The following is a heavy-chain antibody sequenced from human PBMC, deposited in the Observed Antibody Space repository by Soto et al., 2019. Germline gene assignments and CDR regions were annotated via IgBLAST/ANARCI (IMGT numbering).Heavy chain of an antibody. CDR1: GGSISYEYYH. J-gene: IGHJ4*02. CDR2: VHYSGSI. D-gene: IGHD6-13*01. Sequence: PSETLSLTCTVSGGSISYEYYHWTWIRQSPGKGLEWIGYVHYSGSIMYNPSFKSRITINPDTSKNQFSLQLNSVTPEDTAVYYCARDRTIAAAETYYFDYWGQGNLVTVS. V-gene: IGHV4-30-4*08. CDR3: ARDRTIAAAETYYFDY.